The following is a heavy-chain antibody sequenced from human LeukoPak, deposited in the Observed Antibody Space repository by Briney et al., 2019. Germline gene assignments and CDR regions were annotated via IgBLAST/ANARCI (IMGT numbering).Heavy chain of an antibody. Sequence: SETLSLTCAVYGGSFSGYYWSWIRQPPGKGLEWIGEINHSGSTNYNPSIKSRVTISVDTSKNQFSLKLSSVTTADTAVYYCARGHCSSTSCYYYYGMDVWGQGTTVTVPS. CDR3: ARGHCSSTSCYYYYGMDV. D-gene: IGHD2-2*01. CDR2: INHSGST. CDR1: GGSFSGYY. J-gene: IGHJ6*02. V-gene: IGHV4-34*01.